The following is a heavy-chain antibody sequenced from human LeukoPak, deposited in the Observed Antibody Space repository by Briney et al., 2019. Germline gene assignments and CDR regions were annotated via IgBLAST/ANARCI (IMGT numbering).Heavy chain of an antibody. CDR1: GGSFSGYY. CDR2: INHSGST. Sequence: SETLSLTCAVYGGSFSGYYWSWIRQPPDKGLEWIGEINHSGSTNYNPSLKSRVTISVDTSKNQFSLKLSSVTAADTAVYYCARVRGYSYDSSDFDYWGQGTLVTVSS. CDR3: ARVRGYSYDSSDFDY. J-gene: IGHJ4*02. V-gene: IGHV4-34*01. D-gene: IGHD5-18*01.